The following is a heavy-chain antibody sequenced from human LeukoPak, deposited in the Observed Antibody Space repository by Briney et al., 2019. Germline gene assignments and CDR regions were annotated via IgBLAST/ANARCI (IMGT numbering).Heavy chain of an antibody. D-gene: IGHD3-22*01. CDR3: ARDFYDISGFSYGAY. J-gene: IGHJ4*02. CDR1: GFTFDDYA. CDR2: IRGDGGST. V-gene: IGHV3-43*02. Sequence: PGGSLRLSCAASGFTFDDYAMHWVRQAPGKGLEWVSLIRGDGGSTYYADSVKGRFTISRDNSKNSLHLQMNSLRTEDTALYYCARDFYDISGFSYGAYWGQGTLVTVSS.